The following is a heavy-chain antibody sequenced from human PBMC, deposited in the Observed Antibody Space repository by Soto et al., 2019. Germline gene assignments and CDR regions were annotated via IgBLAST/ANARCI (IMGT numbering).Heavy chain of an antibody. J-gene: IGHJ3*02. CDR1: GVSISSGGYY. V-gene: IGHV4-31*03. D-gene: IGHD2-21*02. Sequence: SETLSLTCTVSGVSISSGGYYWSWIRQHPGQGLEWIGYIYYSGSTYYNPSLKSRVTISVDTSKNQFSLKLSSVTAADTAVYYCARDRRLDAFDIWGQGTMVTVSS. CDR3: ARDRRLDAFDI. CDR2: IYYSGST.